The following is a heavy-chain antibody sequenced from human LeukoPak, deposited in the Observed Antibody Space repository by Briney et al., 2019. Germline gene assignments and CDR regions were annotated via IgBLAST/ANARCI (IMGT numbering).Heavy chain of an antibody. CDR3: AKDVYVWGSYRPDY. D-gene: IGHD3-16*02. Sequence: GGSLRLSCAASGFTFSSYAMSWVRQAPGKGLEWVSAISGSGGSTYYADSVKGRFTISRDNSKNTLYLQMNSLRAEDTAAYYCAKDVYVWGSYRPDYWGQGTLVTVSS. CDR1: GFTFSSYA. CDR2: ISGSGGST. V-gene: IGHV3-23*01. J-gene: IGHJ4*02.